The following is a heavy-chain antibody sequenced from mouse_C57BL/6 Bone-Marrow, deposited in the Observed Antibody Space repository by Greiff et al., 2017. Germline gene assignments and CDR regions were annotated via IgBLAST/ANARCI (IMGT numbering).Heavy chain of an antibody. Sequence: QVQLQQPGAELVKPGASVKLSCKASGYTFTSYWMHWVKQRPGRGLEWIGRIDPNSGGTKYNEKFKSKATLTVDKPSSTAYMQLSSLTSEDSAVCYCAREEEAPRDWFAYWGQGTLVTVSA. CDR2: IDPNSGGT. V-gene: IGHV1-72*01. CDR1: GYTFTSYW. J-gene: IGHJ3*01. CDR3: AREEEAPRDWFAY.